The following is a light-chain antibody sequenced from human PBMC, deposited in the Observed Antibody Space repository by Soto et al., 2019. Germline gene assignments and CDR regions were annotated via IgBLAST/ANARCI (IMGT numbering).Light chain of an antibody. CDR1: SSDVGGDHNF. CDR2: DVS. CDR3: CSFSRSSAYV. Sequence: QSVLTQPASVSGSPGQSIAISCTGTSSDVGGDHNFVSWYQHHPGKAPKLTIYDVSNRPSGVSDRFSGSKSGNTASLTISGLQSDDEADSYCCSFSRSSAYVFGTGT. J-gene: IGLJ1*01. V-gene: IGLV2-14*03.